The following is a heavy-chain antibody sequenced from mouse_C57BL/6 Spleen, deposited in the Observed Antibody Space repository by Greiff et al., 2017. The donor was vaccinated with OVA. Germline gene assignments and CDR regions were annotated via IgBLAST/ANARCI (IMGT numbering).Heavy chain of an antibody. D-gene: IGHD4-1*01. CDR2: ISDGGSYT. CDR3: ARDLGLAYWYFDV. Sequence: EVKVVESGGGLVKPGGSLKLSCAASGFTFSSYAMSWVRQTPEKRLEWVATISDGGSYTYYPDNVKGRFTISRDNAKNNLYLQMSHLKSEDTAMYYCARDLGLAYWYFDVWGTGTTVTVSS. CDR1: GFTFSSYA. V-gene: IGHV5-4*01. J-gene: IGHJ1*03.